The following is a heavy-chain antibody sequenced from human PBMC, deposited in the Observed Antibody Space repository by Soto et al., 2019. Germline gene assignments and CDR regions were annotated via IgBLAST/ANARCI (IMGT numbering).Heavy chain of an antibody. J-gene: IGHJ4*02. V-gene: IGHV4-61*01. Sequence: QVQLQESGPGLVKPSETLSLTCTVSGGSVSSGSYYWSWIRQPPGKGLEWIGYIYYSGSTNYNPSLKSQVTISVDTSKNQFSLKLSSVTAADTAVYYCARDLSADYWGQGTLVTVSS. D-gene: IGHD3-10*01. CDR3: ARDLSADY. CDR2: IYYSGST. CDR1: GGSVSSGSYY.